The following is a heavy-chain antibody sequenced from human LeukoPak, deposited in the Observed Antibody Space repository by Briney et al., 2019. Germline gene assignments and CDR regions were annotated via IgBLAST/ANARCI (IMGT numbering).Heavy chain of an antibody. CDR1: GFTFTTYW. V-gene: IGHV3-7*01. D-gene: IGHD1-20*01. CDR3: ARELITGIFDY. CDR2: IKQDGSEK. J-gene: IGHJ4*02. Sequence: GGSLRLSCAASGFTFTTYWMSWVRQAPGKGLEWVANIKQDGSEKYHVDSVKGRFTISRDNAENSLYLQMNSLRAEDTAVYYCARELITGIFDYWGQGTLVTVSS.